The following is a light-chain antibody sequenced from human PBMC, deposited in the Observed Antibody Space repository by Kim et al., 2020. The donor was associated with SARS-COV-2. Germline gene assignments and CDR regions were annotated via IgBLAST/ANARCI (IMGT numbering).Light chain of an antibody. CDR3: QQYSEWPPGDT. V-gene: IGKV3-15*01. CDR2: DAS. CDR1: QSVSSH. Sequence: EIVMTQSPAILSVSPGERATLSCRASQSVSSHLAWYKQRHGQPPRLLIYDASTSATGIPARLSGSGCGTEFTHTNSSLQSEDFSIYFCQQYSEWPPGDTFGQGNNLEI. J-gene: IGKJ2*01.